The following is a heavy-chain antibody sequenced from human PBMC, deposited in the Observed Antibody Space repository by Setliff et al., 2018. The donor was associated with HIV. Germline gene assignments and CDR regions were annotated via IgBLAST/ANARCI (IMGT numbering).Heavy chain of an antibody. CDR3: ATFADGPDS. D-gene: IGHD3-3*01. Sequence: GGSLRLSCAASGFTFTSYWMIWVRQAPGKGLEWVATIKEGGREKYYVGSVKGRFTISRDNAKRSLYLQMNRLKTDDTAFYYCATFADGPDSWGQGTLVTVSS. V-gene: IGHV3-7*01. CDR1: GFTFTSYW. J-gene: IGHJ4*02. CDR2: IKEGGREK.